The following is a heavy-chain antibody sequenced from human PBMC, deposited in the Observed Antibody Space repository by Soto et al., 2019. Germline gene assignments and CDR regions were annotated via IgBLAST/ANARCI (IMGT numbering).Heavy chain of an antibody. CDR2: ISGSGDRT. V-gene: IGHV3-23*01. D-gene: IGHD1-26*01. CDR3: IKDYCDHPSPEPH. Sequence: EVQLLESGGGLVQPGGSLRLSCAASGITISNYPMSWVRQAPGKGLDWVSGISGSGDRTYYADSAKGRFTISKDFSKKSLSQQLDNLRAEDTAVYFYIKDYCDHPSPEPHWGQGTLVTVST. CDR1: GITISNYP. J-gene: IGHJ4*02.